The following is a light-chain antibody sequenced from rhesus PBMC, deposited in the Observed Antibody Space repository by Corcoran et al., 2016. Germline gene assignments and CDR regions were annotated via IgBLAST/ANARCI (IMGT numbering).Light chain of an antibody. CDR2: RAS. J-gene: IGKJ2*01. V-gene: IGKV1-69*01. Sequence: DIQMTQSPSYLSASVGDRVTITCRASQGISNWLAWYQQKPGTAPKLLIYRASNLETGVPSRFRGSGSGTDFTLTISSLQPEDIATYYCQQHDNSPYSFGQGTKVEIK. CDR1: QGISNW. CDR3: QQHDNSPYS.